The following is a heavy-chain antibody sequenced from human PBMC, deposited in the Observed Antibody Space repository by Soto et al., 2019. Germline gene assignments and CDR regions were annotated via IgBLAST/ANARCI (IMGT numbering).Heavy chain of an antibody. CDR1: GGSFSGYY. CDR2: INHSGST. D-gene: IGHD6-19*01. J-gene: IGHJ4*02. V-gene: IGHV4-34*01. CDR3: ARGGIAVAGTASAGDY. Sequence: QVQLQQWGAGLLKPSETLSLTCAVYGGSFSGYYWSWIRQPPGKGLEWIGEINHSGSTNYNPSPKSRVTISVDTSKNQFSLKLSSVTAADTAVYYCARGGIAVAGTASAGDYWGQGTLVTVSS.